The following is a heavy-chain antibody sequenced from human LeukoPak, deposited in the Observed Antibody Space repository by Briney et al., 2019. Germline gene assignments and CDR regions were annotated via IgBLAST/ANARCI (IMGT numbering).Heavy chain of an antibody. J-gene: IGHJ3*02. D-gene: IGHD6-19*01. Sequence: GGSLRLSCAFSGFSFTQIGMGWVRQAPGKGLEWVAAIGGGGSDTKYTDSVQGRFTISRDNSKNTLYLQMNSLRGEDTAVYYCAKDYQSGYASGYDAFCIWGQGTMVIVSS. CDR2: IGGGGSDT. CDR3: AKDYQSGYASGYDAFCI. V-gene: IGHV3-23*01. CDR1: GFSFTQIG.